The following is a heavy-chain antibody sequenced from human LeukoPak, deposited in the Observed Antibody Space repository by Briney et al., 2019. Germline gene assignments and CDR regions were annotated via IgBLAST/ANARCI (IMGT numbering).Heavy chain of an antibody. CDR2: IKSKTDGGTT. J-gene: IGHJ4*02. D-gene: IGHD3-22*01. V-gene: IGHV3-15*01. CDR3: TTVPNVSFYFDSSGYLYY. Sequence: GGPLRLSCAASGFTFSNAWMSWVRQAPGKGLECVGRIKSKTDGGTTDYAAPVKGRFTISRDDSKNTLFLQMNSLKTEDTAVYFCTTVPNVSFYFDSSGYLYYWGQGTLVTVSS. CDR1: GFTFSNAW.